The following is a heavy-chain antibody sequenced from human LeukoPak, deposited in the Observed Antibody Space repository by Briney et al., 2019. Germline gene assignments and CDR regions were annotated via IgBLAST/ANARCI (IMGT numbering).Heavy chain of an antibody. CDR1: GFTFNNYG. CDR3: AKKSGDHFHFDF. J-gene: IGHJ4*02. Sequence: GGSLRLSCAASGFTFNNYGMGWVSQTPGKGLEWVATIGTSGANTYHADSVKGRFTISRDNSKSTLYLQMNSLRAEDTAVYHCAKKSGDHFHFDFWGQGTLVTVSS. CDR2: IGTSGANT. V-gene: IGHV3-23*01. D-gene: IGHD2-21*01.